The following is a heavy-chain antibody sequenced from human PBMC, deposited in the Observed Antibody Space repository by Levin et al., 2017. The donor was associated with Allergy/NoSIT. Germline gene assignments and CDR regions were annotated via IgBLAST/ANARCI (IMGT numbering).Heavy chain of an antibody. V-gene: IGHV4-61*01. CDR2: IYYSGST. CDR1: GGSVSSGSYY. Sequence: SQTLSLTCTVSGGSVSSGSYYWSWIRQPPGKGLEWIGYIYYSGSTNYNPSLKSRVTISVDTSKNQFSLKLSSVTAADTAVYYCARAGDIVVVVAAVGRYAFDIWGQGTMVTVSS. J-gene: IGHJ3*02. D-gene: IGHD2-15*01. CDR3: ARAGDIVVVVAAVGRYAFDI.